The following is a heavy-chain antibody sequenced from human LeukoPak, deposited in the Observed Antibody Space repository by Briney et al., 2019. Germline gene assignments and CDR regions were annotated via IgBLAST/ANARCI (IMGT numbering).Heavy chain of an antibody. CDR1: GFTFSSYW. CDR3: ARDLAPRLRYFDWSILTGDAFDI. J-gene: IGHJ3*02. V-gene: IGHV3-7*03. D-gene: IGHD3-9*01. CDR2: IKQDGSEK. Sequence: GGSLRLSCAASGFTFSSYWVSWVRQAPGKGLEWVANIKQDGSEKYYVDSVKGRFTISRDNAKNSLYLQMNSLRAEDTAVYYCARDLAPRLRYFDWSILTGDAFDIWGQGTMVTVSS.